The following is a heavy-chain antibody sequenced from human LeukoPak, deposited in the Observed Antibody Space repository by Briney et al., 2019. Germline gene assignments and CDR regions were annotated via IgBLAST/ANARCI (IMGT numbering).Heavy chain of an antibody. J-gene: IGHJ5*02. CDR1: GGSISTSVY. Sequence: PSETLSLTCTVSGGSISTSVYWGWIRQPPGKGLEWIGSIHPSGVTYFNPSLNSRATISVDTSKNQFSLRLTSVTAADTTIYYCVRHAQAFSNWFDPWGQGTLVTVSS. CDR2: IHPSGVT. V-gene: IGHV4-39*01. CDR3: VRHAQAFSNWFDP. D-gene: IGHD3-3*02.